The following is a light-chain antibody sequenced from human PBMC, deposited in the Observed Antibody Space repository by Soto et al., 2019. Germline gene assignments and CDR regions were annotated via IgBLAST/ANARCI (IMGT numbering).Light chain of an antibody. CDR3: QQSGTSPPYT. V-gene: IGKV3-20*01. CDR1: QSLSSTY. CDR2: GAS. Sequence: EIVLTQSLGTLSLSPGERATLSCRASQSLSSTYLAWYQQKVGQSPRLLIYGASSRATGIPDRFSGSGSGTDFTLTISRLEPEDFAVYYCQQSGTSPPYTFGPGTKLDIK. J-gene: IGKJ2*01.